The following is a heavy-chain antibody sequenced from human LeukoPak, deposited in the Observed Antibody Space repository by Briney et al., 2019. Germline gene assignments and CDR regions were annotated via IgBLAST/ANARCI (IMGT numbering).Heavy chain of an antibody. V-gene: IGHV3-23*01. CDR1: GFTFSSYA. Sequence: GGSLRLSCAASGFTFSSYAMIWGRQAPGKGLEWVSAISGIGGSTYYADSVKGRFTISRDNSKNTLYLQMNSRRAEDTPVYYCAKQSSARPNYFECRGQGTLVTVSS. CDR3: AKQSSARPNYFEC. D-gene: IGHD6-6*01. J-gene: IGHJ4*02. CDR2: ISGIGGST.